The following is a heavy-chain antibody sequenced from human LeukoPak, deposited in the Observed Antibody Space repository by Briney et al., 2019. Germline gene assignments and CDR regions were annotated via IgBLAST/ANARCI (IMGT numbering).Heavy chain of an antibody. Sequence: GSLRLSCAASGFRFDDYAMHWVRQAPGKGLVWVSRIYSDESSRSYADSVKGRFTISRDNAKNTLYLQMNSLRAEDTAVYFCTRARGGNWFDTWGQGPLVTVS. J-gene: IGHJ5*02. D-gene: IGHD3-10*01. CDR3: TRARGGNWFDT. CDR2: IYSDESSR. V-gene: IGHV3-74*01. CDR1: GFRFDDYA.